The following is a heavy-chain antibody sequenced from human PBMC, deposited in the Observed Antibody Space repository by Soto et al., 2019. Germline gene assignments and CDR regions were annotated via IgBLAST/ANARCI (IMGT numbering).Heavy chain of an antibody. CDR3: ARAGQYYDSSGYAD. V-gene: IGHV1-18*01. CDR1: GYSFATSG. D-gene: IGHD3-22*01. J-gene: IGHJ4*02. CDR2: ISAYNGNT. Sequence: VKLVQSGTEVKKPGASMKVSCKASGYSFATSGISWVRQAPGQGLEWMGWISAYNGNTNYDQKLQDRIIMTTDTSTSTAYLELRSLRSDDTAVYYCARAGQYYDSSGYADWGQGTLVTVSS.